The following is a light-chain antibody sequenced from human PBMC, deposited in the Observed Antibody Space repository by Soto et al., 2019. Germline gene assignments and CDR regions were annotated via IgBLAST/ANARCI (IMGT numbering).Light chain of an antibody. V-gene: IGLV2-14*03. Sequence: QSVLTQPASVSGSPGQSISISCTGTTSDVGRYNYVSWYQQHPGKAPKLMIYDVSYRPSWVSNRFSGSKSGITASLTISGLQAEDEADYYCNSFTTSSTSVFGSGTKVTV. CDR3: NSFTTSSTSV. CDR1: TSDVGRYNY. CDR2: DVS. J-gene: IGLJ1*01.